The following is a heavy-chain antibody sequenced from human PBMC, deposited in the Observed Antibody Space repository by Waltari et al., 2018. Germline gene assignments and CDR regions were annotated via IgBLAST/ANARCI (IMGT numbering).Heavy chain of an antibody. V-gene: IGHV1-2*06. CDR1: GYTFTGYY. CDR3: ARQMVQGRSAFPFDY. J-gene: IGHJ4*02. Sequence: VQLVQSGAEVKKPGATIKISCKASGYTFTGYYMHWVRQAPGQGLEWMGRINPNSGGTNYAQKFQGRVTMTRDTSISTAYMELSSVTAADTAVYYCARQMVQGRSAFPFDYWGQGTLVTVSS. CDR2: INPNSGGT. D-gene: IGHD3-10*01.